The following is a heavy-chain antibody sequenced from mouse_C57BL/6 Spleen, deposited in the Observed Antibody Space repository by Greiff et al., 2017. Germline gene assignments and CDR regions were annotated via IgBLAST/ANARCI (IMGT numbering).Heavy chain of an antibody. CDR3: AKNSEGLLDY. CDR1: GFSLTSYG. V-gene: IGHV2-4*01. Sequence: VKLMESGPGLVQPSQSLSITCTVSGFSLTSYGVHWVRQPPGKGLAWLGVIWSGGSTDYNAAFISRLSISKDNSKSQVFFKMNSLQADDTAIYYCAKNSEGLLDYWGQGTSVTVSS. CDR2: IWSGGST. D-gene: IGHD6-5*01. J-gene: IGHJ4*01.